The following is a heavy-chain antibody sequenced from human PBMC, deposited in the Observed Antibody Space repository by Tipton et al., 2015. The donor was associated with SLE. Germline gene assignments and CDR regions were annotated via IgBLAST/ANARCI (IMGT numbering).Heavy chain of an antibody. CDR3: ARGLLYSSPHFYYCYYIDL. D-gene: IGHD6-13*01. V-gene: IGHV4-39*07. Sequence: TLSLTCSVSGGSISSRSYYWGWIRQSPGKGLEWIGSIYQSGSTYYNPSLKSLVTISVDTSKNQLSLKLTSVTAADTAVYYCARGLLYSSPHFYYCYYIDLWGKGTAVPVSS. J-gene: IGHJ6*03. CDR2: IYQSGST. CDR1: GGSISSRSYY.